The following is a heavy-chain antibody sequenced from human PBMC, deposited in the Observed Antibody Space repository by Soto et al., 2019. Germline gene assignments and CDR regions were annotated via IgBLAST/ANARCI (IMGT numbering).Heavy chain of an antibody. D-gene: IGHD2-2*01. CDR1: GFTFSSYG. V-gene: IGHV3-30*18. J-gene: IGHJ6*02. Sequence: QVQLVESGGGVVQPGRSLRLSCAASGFTFSSYGMHWVRQAPGKGLEWVAVISYDGSNKYYADSVKGRFTISRDNSKNTLYLQRNSLRAEDTSVYFRAKAVVVPAAMRRYGMDVWGQGTTVTVSS. CDR2: ISYDGSNK. CDR3: AKAVVVPAAMRRYGMDV.